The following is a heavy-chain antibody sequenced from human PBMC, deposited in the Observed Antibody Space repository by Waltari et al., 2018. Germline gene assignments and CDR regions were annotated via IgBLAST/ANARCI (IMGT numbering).Heavy chain of an antibody. CDR2: INPNSGGT. Sequence: QVQLVQSGAEVKKPGASVKVSCKASGYTFTGYYMHWVRQAPGQGLEWMGRINPNSGGTNDAKKLQGRVTMTRDTSISTAYMELSRLRSDDTAVYYCARVVAARRHGMDVWGQGTTVTVSS. D-gene: IGHD6-6*01. J-gene: IGHJ6*02. V-gene: IGHV1-2*06. CDR1: GYTFTGYY. CDR3: ARVVAARRHGMDV.